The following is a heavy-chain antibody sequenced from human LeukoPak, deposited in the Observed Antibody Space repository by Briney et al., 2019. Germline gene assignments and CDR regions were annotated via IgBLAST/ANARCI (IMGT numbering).Heavy chain of an antibody. CDR2: IYESGST. D-gene: IGHD3-22*01. CDR3: ARGPYSYDSSGAFDI. V-gene: IGHV4-38-2*02. CDR1: GYSISSDYY. J-gene: IGHJ3*02. Sequence: PSETLSLTCTVSGYSISSDYYWGWIRQPPGNGLEWIGSIYESGSTYYNPSLKSRVTISVDTSKNQFSLKLSSVTAADTAVYFCARGPYSYDSSGAFDIWGQGTMVTVSS.